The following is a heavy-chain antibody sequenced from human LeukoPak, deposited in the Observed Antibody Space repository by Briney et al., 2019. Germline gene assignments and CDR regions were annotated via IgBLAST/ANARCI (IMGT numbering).Heavy chain of an antibody. V-gene: IGHV5-51*01. CDR2: IYPGDSDT. CDR1: GYSFTSYW. CDR3: ARQGSYFDY. Sequence: HGESLKISCKGSGYSFTSYWIAWVRQMPGKGLEWMGIIYPGDSDTRYSPSFQGHVTISADKSISAAYLQWSSLKASDTAMYYCARQGSYFDYWAQGTLVTVSS. J-gene: IGHJ4*02.